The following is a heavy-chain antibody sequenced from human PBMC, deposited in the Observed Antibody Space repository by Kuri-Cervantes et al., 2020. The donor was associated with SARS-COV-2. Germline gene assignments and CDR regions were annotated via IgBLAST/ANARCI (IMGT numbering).Heavy chain of an antibody. Sequence: GGSLRLSCEYSGSSFSTHWIAWVRQMPGKGLEWMGIIFLGDSDTRYSPFFQGQVTISVDQFIKTAYLQWSSLKASDTAVYYCATRALSNYGLDPWGQGTLVTVSS. J-gene: IGHJ5*02. CDR2: IFLGDSDT. V-gene: IGHV5-51*01. D-gene: IGHD1-7*01. CDR3: ATRALSNYGLDP. CDR1: GSSFSTHW.